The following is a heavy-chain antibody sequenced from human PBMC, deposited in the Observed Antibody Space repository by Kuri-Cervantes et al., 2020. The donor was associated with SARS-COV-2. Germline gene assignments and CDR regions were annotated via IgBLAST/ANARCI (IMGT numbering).Heavy chain of an antibody. CDR2: ISYDGRKI. V-gene: IGHV3-30*04. J-gene: IGHJ4*02. CDR3: ARELSPGGSHLDY. CDR1: DFAFTNYP. Sequence: GESLKISCTASDFAFTNYPMHRVRQAPGKGLEWVALISYDGRKINYSESVKGRFTISGDNSQSALYLQMDSLTPEDTALYHCARELSPGGSHLDYWGQGTLVTVSS. D-gene: IGHD3-16*01.